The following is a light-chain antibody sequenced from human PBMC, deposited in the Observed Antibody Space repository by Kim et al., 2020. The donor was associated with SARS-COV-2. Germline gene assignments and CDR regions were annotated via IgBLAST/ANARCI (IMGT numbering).Light chain of an antibody. J-gene: IGKJ1*01. V-gene: IGKV1-8*01. CDR3: QQYYSYPTWT. CDR1: QGISSY. CDR2: AAS. Sequence: AIRMTQSPSSLSASTGDRVTITCRASQGISSYLAWYQQKPGKAPKLLIYAASTLQSGVPSRFSGSGSGTDFTLTISCLQSEDFATYYWQQYYSYPTWTFGQGTKVDIK.